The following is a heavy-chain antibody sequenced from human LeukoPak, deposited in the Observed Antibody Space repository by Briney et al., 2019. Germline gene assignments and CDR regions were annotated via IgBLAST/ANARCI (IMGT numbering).Heavy chain of an antibody. Sequence: TSETLSLTCTVSGGSISSYYWSWIRQPPGKGLEWIGYIYYSGSTNYNPSLKSRVTISVDTSKNQFSLKLSSVTAADTAVYYCARDRMATTLGHFDLWGRGTLVTVSS. J-gene: IGHJ2*01. D-gene: IGHD5-24*01. CDR1: GGSISSYY. CDR2: IYYSGST. V-gene: IGHV4-59*01. CDR3: ARDRMATTLGHFDL.